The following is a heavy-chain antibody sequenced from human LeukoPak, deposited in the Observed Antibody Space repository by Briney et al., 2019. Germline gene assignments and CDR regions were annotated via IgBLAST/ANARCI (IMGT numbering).Heavy chain of an antibody. CDR3: ARSTGQGGPYYFDS. CDR1: GFTFETYS. D-gene: IGHD1-1*01. V-gene: IGHV3-21*06. CDR2: ISGGSTYI. J-gene: IGHJ4*02. Sequence: GGSLRLSCAASGFTFETYSMNWIRQARGKGLQWVASISGGSTYIYYPDAMRGRFTISRDNAKNSVFLQVNNLRGDDTAVYYCARSTGQGGPYYFDSWGQGTLVIVAS.